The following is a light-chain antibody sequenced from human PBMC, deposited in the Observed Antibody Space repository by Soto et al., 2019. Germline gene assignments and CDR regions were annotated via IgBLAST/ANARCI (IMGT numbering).Light chain of an antibody. V-gene: IGKV1-5*01. CDR1: QSVSHW. CDR2: DAS. J-gene: IGKJ2*01. CDR3: QQYNSYQYT. Sequence: DIQMTQSPSTLSASVGDRVTITCRASQSVSHWLAWYQQKPGKAPKALIYDASTLETGVPSRFSGSGSGTDFTLTISSLHPDDFATYYCQQYNSYQYTFGQGTKLEMK.